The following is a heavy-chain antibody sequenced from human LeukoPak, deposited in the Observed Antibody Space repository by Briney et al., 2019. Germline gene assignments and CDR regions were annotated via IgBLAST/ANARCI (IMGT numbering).Heavy chain of an antibody. Sequence: GGSLRLSCAASGFTFSSYAMHWVRQAPGKGLEWVAVISYDGSNKYYADSVKGRFTISRDNSKNTLYLQMNSLRAEDTAVYYCARRPGLERYYFDYWGQGTLVTVSS. J-gene: IGHJ4*02. CDR3: ARRPGLERYYFDY. V-gene: IGHV3-30*04. CDR1: GFTFSSYA. CDR2: ISYDGSNK. D-gene: IGHD1-1*01.